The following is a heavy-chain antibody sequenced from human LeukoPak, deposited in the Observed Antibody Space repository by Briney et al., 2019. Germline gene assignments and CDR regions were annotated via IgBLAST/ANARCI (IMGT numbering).Heavy chain of an antibody. J-gene: IGHJ4*02. V-gene: IGHV1-2*06. CDR2: INPETGGT. CDR3: ARGVGIPDPRYFDF. CDR1: GYSFTDYY. Sequence: ASVKVSCKTSGYSFTDYYIHWVRQAPGQGLEWMGRINPETGGTQYAPDLQGGVTMTRDTSVTTAYMELSSLRSDDTALYYCARGVGIPDPRYFDFWGQGSLVTVSS.